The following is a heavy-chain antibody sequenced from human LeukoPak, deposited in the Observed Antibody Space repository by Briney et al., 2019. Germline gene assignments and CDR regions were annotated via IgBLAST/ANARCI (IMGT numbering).Heavy chain of an antibody. J-gene: IGHJ6*03. D-gene: IGHD3-9*01. V-gene: IGHV3-33*06. CDR1: GFTFSSYG. Sequence: PGGSLRLSCAASGFTFSSYGMHWVRQAPGKGLEWVAVIWYDGSNEYYADSVKGRFTISRDNSKNTLYLQMNSLRAEDTAVYYCAKDIRNDILTGYSGDYYMDVWGKGTTVTVSS. CDR3: AKDIRNDILTGYSGDYYMDV. CDR2: IWYDGSNE.